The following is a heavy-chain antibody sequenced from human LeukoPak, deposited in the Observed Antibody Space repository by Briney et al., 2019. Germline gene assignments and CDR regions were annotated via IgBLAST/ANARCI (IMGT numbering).Heavy chain of an antibody. CDR3: ARDGPLYCSGGSCYAKNYYYYGMDV. J-gene: IGHJ6*02. D-gene: IGHD2-15*01. V-gene: IGHV4-39*07. CDR2: IYYSGST. CDR1: GGSISSSSYY. Sequence: SETLSLTCTVSGGSISSSSYYWGWIRQPPGKGLEWIGSIYYSGSTYYNPSLKSRVTISVDTSKNQFSLKLSSVTAADTAVYYCARDGPLYCSGGSCYAKNYYYYGMDVWGQGTTVTVSS.